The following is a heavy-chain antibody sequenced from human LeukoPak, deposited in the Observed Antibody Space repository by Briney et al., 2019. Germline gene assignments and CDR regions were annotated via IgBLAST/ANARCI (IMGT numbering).Heavy chain of an antibody. CDR1: GGSISSGSYY. CDR3: AVTGYSYGTT. J-gene: IGHJ4*02. CDR2: IYTSGST. Sequence: SQTLSLTYTVSGGSISSGSYYWSWIRQPAGKGLEWIGRIYTSGSTNYNPSLKSRVTISVDTSKNQFSLKLSSVTAADTAVYYCAVTGYSYGTTWGQGTLITVSS. V-gene: IGHV4-61*02. D-gene: IGHD5-18*01.